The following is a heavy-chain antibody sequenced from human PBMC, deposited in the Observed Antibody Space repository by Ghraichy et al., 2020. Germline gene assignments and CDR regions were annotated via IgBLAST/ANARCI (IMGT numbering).Heavy chain of an antibody. CDR2: IYYSGST. D-gene: IGHD2-15*01. J-gene: IGHJ5*02. CDR3: ASYTATGAWFDP. CDR1: GGSISSYY. Sequence: SQTLSLTCTVSGGSISSYYWSWIRQPPGKGLEWIGYIYYSGSTNYNPSLKSRVTISVDTSKNQFSLKLSSVTAADTAVYYCASYTATGAWFDPWGQGTLVTVSS. V-gene: IGHV4-59*01.